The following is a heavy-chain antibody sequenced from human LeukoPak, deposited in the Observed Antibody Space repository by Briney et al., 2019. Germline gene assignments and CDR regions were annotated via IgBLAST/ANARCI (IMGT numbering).Heavy chain of an antibody. Sequence: SVTVSFTTSGYTFPIYGIGWVRQAPGQGLEWMGGIIPIFGTANYAQKFQGRVTITADESTSTAYMELSSLRSEDTAVYYCARGPHGDYWGQGTLVTVSS. J-gene: IGHJ4*02. CDR1: GYTFPIYG. CDR2: IIPIFGTA. V-gene: IGHV1-69*13. D-gene: IGHD3-16*01. CDR3: ARGPHGDY.